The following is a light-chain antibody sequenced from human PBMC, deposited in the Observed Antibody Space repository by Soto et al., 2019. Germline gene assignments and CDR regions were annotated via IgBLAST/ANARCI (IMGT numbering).Light chain of an antibody. J-gene: IGKJ2*01. CDR1: QSVSSSY. V-gene: IGKV3-20*01. CDR3: QQYGSSPFT. CDR2: GAS. Sequence: EIVLTQSPGTLSLSPGERATLSCRASQSVSSSYLAWYQQKPGQAPRLLIYGASSRATGIPDRFSGSGSGTDFTLTISRREPEDFAVYYCQQYGSSPFTFGHGTKLEIK.